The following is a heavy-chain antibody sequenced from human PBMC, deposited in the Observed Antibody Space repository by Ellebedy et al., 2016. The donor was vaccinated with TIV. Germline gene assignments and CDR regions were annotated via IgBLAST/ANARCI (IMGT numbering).Heavy chain of an antibody. CDR1: GGTFSSYA. V-gene: IGHV1-69*04. Sequence: ASVKVSCKASGGTFSSYAISWVRQAPGQGLEWMGRIIPILGIANYAQKFQGRVTITADKSTSTAYMELSSLRSEDTAVYYCARGGPGYSSGWYNYWGQGTLVTVSS. CDR2: IIPILGIA. CDR3: ARGGPGYSSGWYNY. D-gene: IGHD6-19*01. J-gene: IGHJ4*02.